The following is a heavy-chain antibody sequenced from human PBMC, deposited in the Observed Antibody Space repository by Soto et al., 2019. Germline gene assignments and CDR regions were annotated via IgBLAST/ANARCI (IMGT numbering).Heavy chain of an antibody. CDR1: GYSFTSYW. Sequence: ESLKVSCRGSGYSFTSYWIGWVRQMPGKGLEWMGIIYPGDSDTRYSPSFQGQVTISADKSISTAYLQWSSLKASDTAMYYCARHDAVAGVFRYYYGMDVWGQGTTVTVSS. CDR3: ARHDAVAGVFRYYYGMDV. V-gene: IGHV5-51*01. CDR2: IYPGDSDT. J-gene: IGHJ6*02. D-gene: IGHD6-19*01.